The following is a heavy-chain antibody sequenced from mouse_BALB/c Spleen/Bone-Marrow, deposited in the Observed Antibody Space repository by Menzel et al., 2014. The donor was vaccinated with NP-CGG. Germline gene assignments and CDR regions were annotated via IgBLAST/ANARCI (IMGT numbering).Heavy chain of an antibody. CDR3: ARSTTTDYFDY. D-gene: IGHD1-1*01. Sequence: VKLMESGPGLVPPSQSLSITCTVSGFSLTSYGVHWVRQPPGKGLEWLGVIXAGGTTNYNSALMSRLSISKDNSKSXVSLKMNSLQTDDTAMYYCARSTTTDYFDYWGQGTTLTVSS. V-gene: IGHV2-9*02. J-gene: IGHJ2*01. CDR2: IXAGGTT. CDR1: GFSLTSYG.